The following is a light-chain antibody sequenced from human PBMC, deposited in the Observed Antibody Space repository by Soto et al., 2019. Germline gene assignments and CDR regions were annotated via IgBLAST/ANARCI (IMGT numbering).Light chain of an antibody. V-gene: IGKV3-15*01. J-gene: IGKJ2*01. CDR2: GAF. CDR3: QQHNNWPYT. CDR1: QTVSSN. Sequence: EVVMTQSPATLSVSPGESATLSCRASQTVSSNFAWYQQRPGQAHRLLIDGAFTRATGVPARFSGSRSGTEFSITISSPQSEDFALYYCQQHNNWPYTFGQGTKLEIK.